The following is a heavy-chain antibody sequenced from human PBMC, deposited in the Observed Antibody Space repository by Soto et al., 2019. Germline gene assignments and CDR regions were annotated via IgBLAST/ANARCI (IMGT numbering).Heavy chain of an antibody. Sequence: SETLSITCSVSVYSVTSSDYYWAWILQPPGKGLEWIGSMFYSGLTYYNPSLKSRVTLSVDTSKNQFSVRLNSVTAADTAVYYCAPLSVSLSGPYGIHVWGQGTTVTVSS. J-gene: IGHJ6*02. CDR3: APLSVSLSGPYGIHV. CDR1: VYSVTSSDYY. V-gene: IGHV4-39*01. CDR2: MFYSGLT. D-gene: IGHD2-15*01.